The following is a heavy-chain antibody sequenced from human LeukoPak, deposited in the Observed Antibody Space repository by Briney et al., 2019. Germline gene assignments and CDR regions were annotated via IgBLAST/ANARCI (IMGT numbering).Heavy chain of an antibody. CDR1: GFTFSSYS. CDR3: ARVPSSGWYLRSYLDY. Sequence: GGSLRLSCAASGFTFSSYSMNWVRQAPGKGLEWVSSISSSSSYIYYADSVKGRFTISRDNAKNSLYLQMNSLRAEDTAVYYCARVPSSGWYLRSYLDYWGQGTLVTVSS. J-gene: IGHJ4*02. D-gene: IGHD6-19*01. CDR2: ISSSSSYI. V-gene: IGHV3-21*01.